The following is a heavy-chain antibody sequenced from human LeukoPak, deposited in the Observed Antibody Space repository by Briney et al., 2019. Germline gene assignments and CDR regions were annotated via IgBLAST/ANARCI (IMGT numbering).Heavy chain of an antibody. V-gene: IGHV3-23*01. Sequence: PGGSLRLSCAASGFTFSSYAMSWVRQAPGKGLEWVSAISGSGVSTYYADYVKGRFTISRDNSKNTLYLQMNSLRAEDTGIYYCAKDRVVVVAAALQFDYWGQGTLVTVSS. CDR2: ISGSGVST. CDR1: GFTFSSYA. CDR3: AKDRVVVVAAALQFDY. D-gene: IGHD2-15*01. J-gene: IGHJ4*02.